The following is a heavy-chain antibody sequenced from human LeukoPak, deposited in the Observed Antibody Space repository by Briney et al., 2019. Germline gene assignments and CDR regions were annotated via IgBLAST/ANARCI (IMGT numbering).Heavy chain of an antibody. J-gene: IGHJ4*02. CDR2: ISYDGSNK. Sequence: PGGSLRLSCAASGFTFSSYSMHWVRQAPGKGLEWVAVISYDGSNKHYADSVKGRFTISRDNSKNTLYLQMNSLRAKDTAVYYCARGAFATREIDYWGQGTLVTVSS. CDR1: GFTFSSYS. V-gene: IGHV3-30-3*01. D-gene: IGHD1-26*01. CDR3: ARGAFATREIDY.